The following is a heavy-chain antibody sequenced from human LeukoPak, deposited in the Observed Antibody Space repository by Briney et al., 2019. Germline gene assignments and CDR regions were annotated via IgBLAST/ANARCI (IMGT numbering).Heavy chain of an antibody. CDR1: GFTFSSYA. V-gene: IGHV3-30-3*01. D-gene: IGHD2-15*01. J-gene: IGHJ4*02. CDR2: ISYDGSNK. CDR3: ARDPGYCSGGSCYNFDY. Sequence: GGSLRLSCAASGFTFSSYAMHWVRQAPGKGLEWVAVISYDGSNKYYADSVKGRFTISRDNSKNTLYLQMNSLRAEDTAVYYCARDPGYCSGGSCYNFDYWGQGTLVTVSS.